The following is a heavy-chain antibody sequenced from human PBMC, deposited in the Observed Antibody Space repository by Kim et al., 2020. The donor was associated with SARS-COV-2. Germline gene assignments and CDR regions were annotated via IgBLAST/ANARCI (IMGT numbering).Heavy chain of an antibody. J-gene: IGHJ3*02. Sequence: SVKVSCKASGGTFSSYAISWVRQAPGQGLEWMGGIIPIFGTANYAQKFQGRVTITADESTSTAYMELSSLRSEDTAVYYCARRYYDSSGYYYTSAFDIWGQGTMVTVSS. V-gene: IGHV1-69*13. D-gene: IGHD3-22*01. CDR3: ARRYYDSSGYYYTSAFDI. CDR1: GGTFSSYA. CDR2: IIPIFGTA.